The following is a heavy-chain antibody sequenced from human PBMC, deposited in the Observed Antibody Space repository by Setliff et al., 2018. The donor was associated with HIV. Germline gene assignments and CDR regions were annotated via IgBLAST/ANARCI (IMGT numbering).Heavy chain of an antibody. CDR1: GYTFTDYY. CDR2: INPSTGRT. CDR3: ARAVLYSGSYYPFDY. J-gene: IGHJ4*02. V-gene: IGHV1-46*01. Sequence: ASVKVSCKASGYTFTDYYIHWVRQAPGQGLEWMGWINPSTGRTTYAQNFQGRVAMTRDSSTNTVYMEVSSLKSDDTAVYYCARAVLYSGSYYPFDYWGQGVLVTVSS. D-gene: IGHD1-26*01.